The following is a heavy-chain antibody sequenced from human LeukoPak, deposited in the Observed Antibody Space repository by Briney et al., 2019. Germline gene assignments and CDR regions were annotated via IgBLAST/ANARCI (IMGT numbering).Heavy chain of an antibody. V-gene: IGHV1-2*04. CDR3: ARERSSTNGDDAFDI. Sequence: ASVKVSCKASGYTFTGYYMHWVRQAPGQGLEWMGWINPNSGGTNYAQKLQGWVTMTRDTSISTAYMELSRLRSDDTAVYYCARERSSTNGDDAFDIWGQGTMVTVSS. CDR2: INPNSGGT. CDR1: GYTFTGYY. J-gene: IGHJ3*02. D-gene: IGHD2-8*01.